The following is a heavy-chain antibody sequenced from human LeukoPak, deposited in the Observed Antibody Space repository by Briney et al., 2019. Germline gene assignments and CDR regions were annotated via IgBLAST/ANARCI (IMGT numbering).Heavy chain of an antibody. D-gene: IGHD3-22*01. CDR3: ARYYYDSSGYYYRYFDY. Sequence: GASVKVSCKASGYTFSGYYMHWVRQAPGQGLEWMGIINPSGGSTSYAQKFQGRVTMTRDMSTSTVYMELSSLRSEDTAVYYCARYYYDSSGYYYRYFDYWGQGTLVTVSS. CDR2: INPSGGST. J-gene: IGHJ4*02. V-gene: IGHV1-46*01. CDR1: GYTFSGYY.